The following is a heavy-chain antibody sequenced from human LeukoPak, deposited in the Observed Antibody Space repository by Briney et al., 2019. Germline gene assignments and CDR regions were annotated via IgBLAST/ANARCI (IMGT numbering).Heavy chain of an antibody. CDR2: IYYTEST. CDR3: ASRTTYSSSSGVDY. J-gene: IGHJ4*02. D-gene: IGHD6-6*01. CDR1: GGSISSSDYY. V-gene: IGHV4-39*01. Sequence: SETLSLTCTVSGGSISSSDYYWGWIRQPPGKGLEWIGNIYYTESTYYNPSLESRVTVSLDSPKNQFSLRLSSVTAADTAVYYCASRTTYSSSSGVDYWGQGTLVTVSS.